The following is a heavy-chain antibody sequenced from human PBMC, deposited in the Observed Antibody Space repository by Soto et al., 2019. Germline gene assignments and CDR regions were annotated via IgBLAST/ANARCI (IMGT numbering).Heavy chain of an antibody. CDR1: GDTFTAYD. CDR3: ARGRASGSYYLLDY. Sequence: ASVKVSCKASGDTFTAYDINWVRQATGHGLEWMGWINPNSGNIGYAQRFQGRVTMTRDTAIRTAYMEVSSLRSDDTAVYYCARGRASGSYYLLDYWGQGTLVTVYS. CDR2: INPNSGNI. J-gene: IGHJ4*02. V-gene: IGHV1-8*02. D-gene: IGHD3-10*01.